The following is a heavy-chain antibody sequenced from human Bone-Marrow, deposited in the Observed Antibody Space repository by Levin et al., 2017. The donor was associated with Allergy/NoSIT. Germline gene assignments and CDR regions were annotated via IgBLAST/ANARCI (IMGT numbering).Heavy chain of an antibody. CDR1: GYTFNTYW. Sequence: GGSLRLSCKGSGYTFNTYWIGWVRRTPGEGLEWMGIIYPADSSTKYSPSFLGHVTISADKSMSTAYVQWSSLKASDTAIYYCARMYSHGYRNYNYFYGMDVWGQGTTVTVSS. CDR3: ARMYSHGYRNYNYFYGMDV. CDR2: IYPADSST. D-gene: IGHD5-24*01. V-gene: IGHV5-51*01. J-gene: IGHJ6*02.